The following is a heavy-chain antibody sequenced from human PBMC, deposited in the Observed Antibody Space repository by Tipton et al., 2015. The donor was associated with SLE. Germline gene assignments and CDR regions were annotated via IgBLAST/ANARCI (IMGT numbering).Heavy chain of an antibody. J-gene: IGHJ3*01. Sequence: SLRLSCAASGFTFSSYDMHWVRQATGKGLEWVSAIGTAGDTYYPGSVKGRFTISRENAKHPLYLQMTNLRAGDTAVYYCARGGADAFDFWGQGTRVTVSS. CDR1: GFTFSSYD. CDR3: ARGGADAFDF. CDR2: IGTAGDT. V-gene: IGHV3-13*01. D-gene: IGHD3-16*01.